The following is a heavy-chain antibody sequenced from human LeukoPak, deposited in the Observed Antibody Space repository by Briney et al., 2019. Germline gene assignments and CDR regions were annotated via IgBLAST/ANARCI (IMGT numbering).Heavy chain of an antibody. D-gene: IGHD5-24*01. CDR2: INPSGGST. J-gene: IGHJ4*02. CDR1: GYTFTSYY. CDR3: ARAPRDGYRGGYYFDY. Sequence: AASVKVSCKASGYTFTSYYMHWVRQAPGQGLEWMGIINPSGGSTSYAQKFQGRVTMTRDTSTSTVYMELSSLRSEDTAVYYCARAPRDGYRGGYYFDYWGQGTLVTVSS. V-gene: IGHV1-46*01.